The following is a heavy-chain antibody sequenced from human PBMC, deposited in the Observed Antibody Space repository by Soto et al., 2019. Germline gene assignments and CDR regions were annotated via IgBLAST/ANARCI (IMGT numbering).Heavy chain of an antibody. J-gene: IGHJ4*02. D-gene: IGHD2-15*01. Sequence: QVQLVQSGAEVKKPGSSVKVSCKASGGTFSRYAINWVRQAPGHGLEWMGGIIPLFGTANYAQKFQGRVTITAEESASTAHMELRSLRSEDTAVYYCARNYGHDCGGGNCYCYFWGQGTLVTVSS. V-gene: IGHV1-69*01. CDR2: IIPLFGTA. CDR1: GGTFSRYA. CDR3: ARNYGHDCGGGNCYCYF.